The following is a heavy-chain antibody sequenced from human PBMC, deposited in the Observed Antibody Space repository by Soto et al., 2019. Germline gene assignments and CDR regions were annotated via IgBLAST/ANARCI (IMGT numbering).Heavy chain of an antibody. CDR1: GFTFSSYG. D-gene: IGHD3-22*01. V-gene: IGHV3-30*18. Sequence: SLRLSCAASGFTFSSYGMHWVRQAPGKGLEWVAVISYDGSNKYYADSVKGRFTISRDNSKNTPYLQMNSLRAEDTAVYYCAKDFASITMIVVTPADYGMDVWGQGTTVTVSS. J-gene: IGHJ6*02. CDR3: AKDFASITMIVVTPADYGMDV. CDR2: ISYDGSNK.